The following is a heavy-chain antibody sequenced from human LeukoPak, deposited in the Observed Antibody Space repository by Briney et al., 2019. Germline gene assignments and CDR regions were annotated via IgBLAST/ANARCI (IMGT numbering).Heavy chain of an antibody. D-gene: IGHD3-3*01. V-gene: IGHV4-39*01. CDR3: ATFTIFGVVIRIGAFDL. J-gene: IGHJ2*01. CDR2: IYYSGST. Sequence: TSETLSLTCTVSGGSISSSSYYWGWIRQPPGKGLEWIGSIYYSGSTYYNPSLKSRVTISVDTSKNQFSLKLSSVTAADTAVYYCATFTIFGVVIRIGAFDLWGRGTLVTVSS. CDR1: GGSISSSSYY.